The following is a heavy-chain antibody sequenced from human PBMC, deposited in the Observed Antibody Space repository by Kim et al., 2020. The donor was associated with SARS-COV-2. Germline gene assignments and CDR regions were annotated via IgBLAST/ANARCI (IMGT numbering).Heavy chain of an antibody. CDR1: GFTFSSYA. V-gene: IGHV3-30-3*01. J-gene: IGHJ6*02. CDR2: ISFDGSNK. D-gene: IGHD3-10*01. CDR3: ARARGGSYYYGMDV. Sequence: GGSLRLSCAVSGFTFSSYAMHWVRQAPGKGLEWVAVISFDGSNKYYADSVKDRSTISRDNSKNTLYLQMNSLRAEDTAVYYCARARGGSYYYGMDVWGQGTTVTVSS.